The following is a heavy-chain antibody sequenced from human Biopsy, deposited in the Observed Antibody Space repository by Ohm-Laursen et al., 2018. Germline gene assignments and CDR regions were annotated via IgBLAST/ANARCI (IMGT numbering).Heavy chain of an antibody. Sequence: TLTLTCTVSGGSISSNYWSWIRQTPGKGLEWIGYIYYSGSTNYNPSLKSRVTVSVDTSKNQFSLRLNSVTAADTAVYYCARATNSTGWPYYYFYGMDVWGQGTTVTVSS. CDR1: GGSISSNY. D-gene: IGHD2/OR15-2a*01. J-gene: IGHJ6*02. CDR3: ARATNSTGWPYYYFYGMDV. V-gene: IGHV4-59*01. CDR2: IYYSGST.